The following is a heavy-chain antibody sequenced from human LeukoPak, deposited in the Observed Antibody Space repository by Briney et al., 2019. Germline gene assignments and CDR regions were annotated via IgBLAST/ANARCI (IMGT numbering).Heavy chain of an antibody. Sequence: SETQSLTCTVSGGSISTYYWSWIRQPPGKGLEWIGYIYYSGSTNYNPSLKSRVTISVDTSKNQFSLKLSSVTAADTAVYYCARHGLYSSSSNFDYWGQGTLVTVSS. CDR3: ARHGLYSSSSNFDY. V-gene: IGHV4-59*08. CDR1: GGSISTYY. D-gene: IGHD6-6*01. CDR2: IYYSGST. J-gene: IGHJ4*02.